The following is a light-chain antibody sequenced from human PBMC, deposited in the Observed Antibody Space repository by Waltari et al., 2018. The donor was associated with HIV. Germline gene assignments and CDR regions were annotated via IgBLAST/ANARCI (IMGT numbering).Light chain of an antibody. V-gene: IGKV4-1*01. CDR2: WAP. CDR3: QQYNSTPFT. J-gene: IGKJ3*01. CDR1: QGVLSKYNNKHS. Sequence: DIVMTQSPDSLAVSLGETATINCRSRQGVLSKYNNKHSLALYQQKPRQPPKLLIYWAPARESGVPDRFSGSASGTDFTLTISGLQAEDVAIYYCQQYNSTPFTFGPGTNVDIK.